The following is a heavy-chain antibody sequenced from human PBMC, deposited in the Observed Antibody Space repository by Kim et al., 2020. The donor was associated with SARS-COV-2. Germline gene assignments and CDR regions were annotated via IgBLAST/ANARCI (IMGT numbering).Heavy chain of an antibody. Sequence: YADSGKGRLTISRDNAKNSLYLQMNSLRAEDTAVYYCASSYSSGWYYFDYWGQGTLVTVSS. D-gene: IGHD6-19*01. CDR3: ASSYSSGWYYFDY. V-gene: IGHV3-21*01. J-gene: IGHJ4*02.